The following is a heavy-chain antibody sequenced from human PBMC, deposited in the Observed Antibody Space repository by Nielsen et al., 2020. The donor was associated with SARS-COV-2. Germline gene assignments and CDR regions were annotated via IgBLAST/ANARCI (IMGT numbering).Heavy chain of an antibody. Sequence: GGSLRLSCAASGFTLSSYSMNWVRQAPGKGLEYVAYITSSSSTIYYADSVKGRFTISRDNARNSLYLQMNSLRVEDTAVYYCVRGLQVPNGLAHRWGQGTLVTVSS. CDR3: VRGLQVPNGLAHR. D-gene: IGHD3-16*01. CDR2: ITSSSSTI. V-gene: IGHV3-48*01. CDR1: GFTLSSYS. J-gene: IGHJ4*02.